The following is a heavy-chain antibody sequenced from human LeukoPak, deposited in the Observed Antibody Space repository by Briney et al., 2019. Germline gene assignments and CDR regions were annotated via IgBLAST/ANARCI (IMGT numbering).Heavy chain of an antibody. CDR2: ISTFNGDT. V-gene: IGHV1-18*01. CDR1: GYNFLSYG. J-gene: IGHJ4*02. Sequence: ASVKVSCKASGYNFLSYGISWVRQAPGQGLEWMGWISTFNGDTDYAQELQGRVTLTTDTSTDTAYMELKSLRSDDTAVYYCARANDFHNSGGYYGYFDVWGQGTVVTVSS. CDR3: ARANDFHNSGGYYGYFDV. D-gene: IGHD3-22*01.